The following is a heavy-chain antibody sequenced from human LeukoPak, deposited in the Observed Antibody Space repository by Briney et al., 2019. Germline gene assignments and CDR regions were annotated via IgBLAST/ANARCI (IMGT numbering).Heavy chain of an antibody. D-gene: IGHD3-10*01. CDR3: AKDIFTMVRGVVDY. CDR2: ISWNSGSI. V-gene: IGHV3-9*01. Sequence: GGSLRLSCAASGFTFDDYAMHWVRQAPGKGLEWVSGISWNSGSIGYAESVKGRFTISRDNAKNSLYLQMNSLRAEDTALYYCAKDIFTMVRGVVDYWGQGTLVTVSS. J-gene: IGHJ4*02. CDR1: GFTFDDYA.